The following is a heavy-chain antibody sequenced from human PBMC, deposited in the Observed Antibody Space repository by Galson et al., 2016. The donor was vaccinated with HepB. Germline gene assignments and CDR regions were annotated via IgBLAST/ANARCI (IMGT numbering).Heavy chain of an antibody. CDR2: MYTRGRT. CDR3: AREWETSATTYYYYMDV. Sequence: SETLSLTCTVSGGSISSYYWSWIRQPAGKGLEWIGHMYTRGRTNYNPSLKSRVTMSVDTSKNQFSLKLRSVTAADTAVYYWAREWETSATTYYYYMDVWGKGTTVVVSS. D-gene: IGHD1-26*01. CDR1: GGSISSYY. J-gene: IGHJ6*03. V-gene: IGHV4-4*07.